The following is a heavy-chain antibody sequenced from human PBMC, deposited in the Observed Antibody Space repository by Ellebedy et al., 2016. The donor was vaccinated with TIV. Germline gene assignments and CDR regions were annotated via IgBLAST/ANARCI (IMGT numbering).Heavy chain of an antibody. V-gene: IGHV1-3*01. CDR1: GYTFTDYT. D-gene: IGHD3-9*01. J-gene: IGHJ4*02. CDR2: IHAATGHT. CDR3: ARDGSILGNNILTGYYQY. Sequence: AASVKVSCKASGYTFTDYTLHWVRQAPGQRLEWLGWIHAATGHTRYSQQFQGRVTLTRDTSASTTYMELSSLRPEETAVYYCARDGSILGNNILTGYYQYWGQGTLVTVSS.